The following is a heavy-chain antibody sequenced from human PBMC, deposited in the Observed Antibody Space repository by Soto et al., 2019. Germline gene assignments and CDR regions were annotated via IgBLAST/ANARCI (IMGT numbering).Heavy chain of an antibody. V-gene: IGHV3-30-3*01. CDR2: ISYDGSNK. J-gene: IGHJ2*01. CDR1: GFTFSSYA. Sequence: QVQLVESGGGVVQPGRSLRLSCAASGFTFSSYAMHWVRQAPGKGLEWVAVISYDGSNKYYADSVKGRFTISRDNSKNSLYLQMESLRAEDTAVYYWARPLWRNDYNWGYFDLWGRGTLVTVSS. CDR3: ARPLWRNDYNWGYFDL. D-gene: IGHD4-4*01.